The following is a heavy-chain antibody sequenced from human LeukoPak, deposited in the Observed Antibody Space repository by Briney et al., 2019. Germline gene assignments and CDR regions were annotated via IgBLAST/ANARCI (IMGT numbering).Heavy chain of an antibody. V-gene: IGHV5-51*01. CDR3: ARENPYCSSTSCYTKSGFDY. D-gene: IGHD2-2*02. Sequence: GESLKISCKGSGYSFTNYWIGWVRQMPGKGLEWMGIIYPGDSDTRYSPSFQGQVTISADKSISTAYLQWSSLKASDTAMYYCARENPYCSSTSCYTKSGFDYWGQGTLVTVSS. CDR1: GYSFTNYW. J-gene: IGHJ4*02. CDR2: IYPGDSDT.